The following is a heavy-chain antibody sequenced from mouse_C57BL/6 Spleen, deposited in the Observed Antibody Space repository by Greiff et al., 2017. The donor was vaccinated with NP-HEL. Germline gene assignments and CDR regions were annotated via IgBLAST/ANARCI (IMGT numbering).Heavy chain of an antibody. CDR1: GYTFTSYW. J-gene: IGHJ4*01. V-gene: IGHV1-55*01. D-gene: IGHD2-10*02. CDR2: IYPGSGST. CDR3: ARGYGNSSMDY. Sequence: QVQLQQSGAELVKPGASVKMSCKASGYTFTSYWITWVKQRPGQGLEWIGDIYPGSGSTNYNEKFKSKATLTVDTTSSTAYMQLSSLTSEDSAVYYSARGYGNSSMDYRGQGTSVTVSS.